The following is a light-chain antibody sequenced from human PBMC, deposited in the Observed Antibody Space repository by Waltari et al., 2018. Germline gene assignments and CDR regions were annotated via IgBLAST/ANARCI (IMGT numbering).Light chain of an antibody. V-gene: IGLV2-18*02. Sequence: QSALTQPPSVSGSPGQSVTLSCTGTSSDVGSYNRVSWYQQPPGTAPKLMIYEVSNRPSGVPGRFAGSKSGNTASLTVTGLQAEDEADYYCSSYTNSSTYVFGTGTKVTVL. J-gene: IGLJ1*01. CDR3: SSYTNSSTYV. CDR2: EVS. CDR1: SSDVGSYNR.